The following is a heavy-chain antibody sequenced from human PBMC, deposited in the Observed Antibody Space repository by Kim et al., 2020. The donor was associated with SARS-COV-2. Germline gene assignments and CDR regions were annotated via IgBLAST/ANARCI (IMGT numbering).Heavy chain of an antibody. D-gene: IGHD2-8*01. J-gene: IGHJ6*03. CDR1: GGTFSSYA. CDR3: ARARAACINGVCHHLVPSYYYYMDV. Sequence: SVKVSCKASGGTFSSYAISWVRQAPGQGLEWMGRIIPILGIANYAQKFQGRVTITADKSTSTAYMELSSLRSEDTAVYYCARARAACINGVCHHLVPSYYYYMDVWGKGTTVTVSS. V-gene: IGHV1-69*04. CDR2: IIPILGIA.